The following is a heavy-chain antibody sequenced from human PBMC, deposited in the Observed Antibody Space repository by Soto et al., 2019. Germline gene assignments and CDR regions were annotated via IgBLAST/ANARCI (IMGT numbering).Heavy chain of an antibody. J-gene: IGHJ4*02. Sequence: EVPLVESGGGLVKPGGSLRLSCAASGFTFSSYSMNWVRQAPGKGLEWVSSISSSSSYIYYADSVKGRFTISRDNAKNSLYLQMNSLRAEDTAVYYCARPPNYYDSSGYYGYWGQGTLVTVSS. CDR1: GFTFSSYS. CDR2: ISSSSSYI. CDR3: ARPPNYYDSSGYYGY. D-gene: IGHD3-22*01. V-gene: IGHV3-21*01.